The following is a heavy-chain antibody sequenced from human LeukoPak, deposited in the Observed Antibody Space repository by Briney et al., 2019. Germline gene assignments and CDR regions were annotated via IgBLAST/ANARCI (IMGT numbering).Heavy chain of an antibody. J-gene: IGHJ4*02. CDR2: IYTSGST. CDR1: GGSISSYY. Sequence: SETLSLTCTVSGGSISSYYWSWIRQPAGKGLEWIGRIYTSGSTNYNPSLKSRVTISVDTSKNQFSLKLSSVTAADTAVYYCARDPHYYDFWSGYYPSSYFDYWGQGTLVTVSS. V-gene: IGHV4-4*07. D-gene: IGHD3-3*01. CDR3: ARDPHYYDFWSGYYPSSYFDY.